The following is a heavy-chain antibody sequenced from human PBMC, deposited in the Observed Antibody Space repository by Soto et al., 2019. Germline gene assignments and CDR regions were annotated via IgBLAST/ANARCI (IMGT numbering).Heavy chain of an antibody. CDR1: GFNFINAW. CDR3: SALRV. V-gene: IGHV3-15*07. CDR2: IKSKADGETT. J-gene: IGHJ6*02. Sequence: EVQLVESGGGLVEPGGSLRLSCAASGFNFINAWMHWVRQAPGKGLEWFGRIKSKADGETTDYAAPVKGRFIISRDDSKNTLYLQINSLKMEDTAVYYCSALRVWGQGTTVTVSS.